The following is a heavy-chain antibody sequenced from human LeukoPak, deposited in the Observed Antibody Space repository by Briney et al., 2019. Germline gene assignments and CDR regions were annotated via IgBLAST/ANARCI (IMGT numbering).Heavy chain of an antibody. V-gene: IGHV1-2*02. J-gene: IGHJ5*02. D-gene: IGHD6-6*01. CDR1: GYTFTGYY. CDR2: INPNSGGT. CDR3: ARDVYSSSRVLGWFDP. Sequence: ASVKVSCKASGYTFTGYYMHWVRQAPGQGLERMGWINPNSGGTNYAQKFQGRVTMTRDTSISTAYMELSRLRSDDTAVYYCARDVYSSSRVLGWFDPWGQGTLVTVSS.